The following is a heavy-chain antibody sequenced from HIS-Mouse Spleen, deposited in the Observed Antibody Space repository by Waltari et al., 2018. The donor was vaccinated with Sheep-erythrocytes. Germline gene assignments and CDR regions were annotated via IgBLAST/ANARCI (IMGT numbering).Heavy chain of an antibody. CDR1: GFTFDDSA. V-gene: IGHV3-43D*03. CDR3: AKDLTLVGAHYYYYYGMDV. J-gene: IGHJ6*02. D-gene: IGHD1-26*01. CDR2: ISWDGGST. Sequence: EVQLVESGGVVVQPGGSLRLSCAAAGFTFDDSAMQWVRQAPGKGLEWVSLISWDGGSTYYADSVKGRFTISRDNSKNSLYLQMNSLRAEDTALYYCAKDLTLVGAHYYYYYGMDVWGQGTTVTVSS.